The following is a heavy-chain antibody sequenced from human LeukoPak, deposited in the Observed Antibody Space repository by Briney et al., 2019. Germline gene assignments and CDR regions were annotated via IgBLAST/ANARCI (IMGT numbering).Heavy chain of an antibody. CDR1: GFTFSSYA. Sequence: GGSLRLSCAASGFTFSSYAMVWVRQAPGKGLEWVSVIAGSGGSTDYADSVKGRFTISRDNSKNTLYLQMNSLRAEDTAVYYCAKTPYCGGDCYSFEFDYWGQGTLVTVSS. CDR2: IAGSGGST. J-gene: IGHJ4*02. V-gene: IGHV3-23*01. CDR3: AKTPYCGGDCYSFEFDY. D-gene: IGHD2-21*02.